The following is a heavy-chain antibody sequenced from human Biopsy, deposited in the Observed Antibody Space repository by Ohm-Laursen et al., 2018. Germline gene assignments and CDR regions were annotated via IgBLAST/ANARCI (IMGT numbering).Heavy chain of an antibody. V-gene: IGHV4-59*11. CDR2: ISYTGYT. Sequence: GTLSLTCPVSGGSFTGHYWSWIRQPPGKGLEWIGHISYTGYTSYNASLKSRVTISVDTSRIHFSLRLSSLTAADTAVYYCARGSNDFGGLYFPRWGQGTLLTVSS. J-gene: IGHJ4*02. D-gene: IGHD4-23*01. CDR1: GGSFTGHY. CDR3: ARGSNDFGGLYFPR.